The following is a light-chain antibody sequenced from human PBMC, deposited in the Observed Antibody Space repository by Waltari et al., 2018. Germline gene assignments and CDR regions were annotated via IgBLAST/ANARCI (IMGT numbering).Light chain of an antibody. J-gene: IGKJ1*01. CDR3: QQHNTSPWT. CDR1: QSVGTNY. CDR2: SSS. V-gene: IGKV3-20*01. Sequence: EIVLTQSPGTLSLSPEERATLSCRASQSVGTNYLAWYQQKPGQAPRLLISSSSSRATDIPDRFSGSGSGTDFTLTISRLEPEDFAVYYCQQHNTSPWTFGQGTKVEIK.